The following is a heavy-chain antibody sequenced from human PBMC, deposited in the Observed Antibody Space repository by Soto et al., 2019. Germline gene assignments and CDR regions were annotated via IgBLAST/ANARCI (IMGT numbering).Heavy chain of an antibody. CDR3: ARDCSGGDCYY. V-gene: IGHV3-7*01. CDR2: IKEDGSEK. D-gene: IGHD2-21*02. CDR1: GFSLSYYW. J-gene: IGHJ4*02. Sequence: EVQLVESGGGLVQPGGSLKLSCAASGFSLSYYWMSWVRQAPGKGLEWVANIKEDGSEKYYVDSVKGRFTISRDNAKNSVYLQRNSLRVEDTAVYYWARDCSGGDCYYWGQGTLVTVSS.